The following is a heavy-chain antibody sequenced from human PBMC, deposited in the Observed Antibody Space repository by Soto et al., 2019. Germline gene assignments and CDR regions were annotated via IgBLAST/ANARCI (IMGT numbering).Heavy chain of an antibody. Sequence: SETLSLTCTVSGGSISNSGFYWGWIRQPPGKGLEWIGSIYYSGSTYYNPSLKSRVTISVDTSKNQFSLKLSSVTAADTSVYYCARGGYCSGGSCDYDDAFDIWGQGTMVTVSS. J-gene: IGHJ3*02. V-gene: IGHV4-39*01. CDR2: IYYSGST. CDR1: GGSISNSGFY. D-gene: IGHD2-15*01. CDR3: ARGGYCSGGSCDYDDAFDI.